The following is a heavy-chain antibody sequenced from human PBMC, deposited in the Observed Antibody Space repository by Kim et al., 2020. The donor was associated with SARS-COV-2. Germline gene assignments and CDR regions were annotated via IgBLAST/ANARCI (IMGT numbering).Heavy chain of an antibody. Sequence: SVKVSCKASGGTFSSYAISWVRQAPGQGLEWMGGIIPIFGTANYAQKFQGRVTITADESTSTAYMELSSLRSEDTAVYYCASGRIAAAGTYPSPGVVADPGKNYYYYYGMDVWGQGTTVTVSS. CDR2: IIPIFGTA. CDR1: GGTFSSYA. V-gene: IGHV1-69*13. D-gene: IGHD6-13*01. J-gene: IGHJ6*02. CDR3: ASGRIAAAGTYPSPGVVADPGKNYYYYYGMDV.